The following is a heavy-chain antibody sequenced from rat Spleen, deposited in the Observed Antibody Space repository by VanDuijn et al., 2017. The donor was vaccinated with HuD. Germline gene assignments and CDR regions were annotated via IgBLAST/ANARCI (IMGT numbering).Heavy chain of an antibody. Sequence: EVQLVESGGGLVQPGRSLKLSCAASGFTFSNYDMAWVRQAPTKGLEWVASISTSGGSTYYRDSVKGRFTVSRDNAKSTLYLQMDSLRSEDTATYYCARPSKLGALVYWYFDFWGPGTMVTVSS. D-gene: IGHD5-1*01. CDR1: GFTFSNYD. V-gene: IGHV5-25*01. J-gene: IGHJ1*01. CDR3: ARPSKLGALVYWYFDF. CDR2: ISTSGGST.